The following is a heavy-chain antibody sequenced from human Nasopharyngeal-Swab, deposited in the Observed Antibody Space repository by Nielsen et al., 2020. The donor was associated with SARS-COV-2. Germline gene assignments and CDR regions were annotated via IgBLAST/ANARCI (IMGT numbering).Heavy chain of an antibody. Sequence: IRQCPGQGLEWIGYIYYSGSTNYNPSLKSRVTISVDTSKNQFSLKLSSVTAADTAVYYCASLGRLGYYDITRRRAFDIWGQGTMVTVSS. CDR2: IYYSGST. D-gene: IGHD3-22*01. V-gene: IGHV4-59*01. CDR3: ASLGRLGYYDITRRRAFDI. J-gene: IGHJ3*02.